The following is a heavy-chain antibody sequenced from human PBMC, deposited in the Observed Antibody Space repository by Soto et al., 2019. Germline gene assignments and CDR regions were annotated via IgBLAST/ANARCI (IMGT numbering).Heavy chain of an antibody. CDR2: IYWNDDK. CDR1: GFSLATSRVI. J-gene: IGHJ5*02. Sequence: DSGPRLVSRTRTVALTCTCCGFSLATSRVIVVWIRQPPGKALEWLAFIYWNDDKRYSPSLKSRLTITKDNSNKQVVLTVTNVDPVDTATYYCSQKVDP. V-gene: IGHV2-5*01. CDR3: SQKVDP.